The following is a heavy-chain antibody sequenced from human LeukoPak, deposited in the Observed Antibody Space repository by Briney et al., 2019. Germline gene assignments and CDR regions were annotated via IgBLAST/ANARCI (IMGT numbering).Heavy chain of an antibody. D-gene: IGHD3-22*01. Sequence: GGSLRLSCAASGFTFDSYGMHWVRQAPGKGLEWVAVISYDGNNKYYANSVKGRFTISRDNSKNTLYLQMNSLRAEDTAVYYCARDYGSSGYYFDYWGQGTLVTVSS. CDR2: ISYDGNNK. CDR3: ARDYGSSGYYFDY. CDR1: GFTFDSYG. V-gene: IGHV3-30*03. J-gene: IGHJ4*02.